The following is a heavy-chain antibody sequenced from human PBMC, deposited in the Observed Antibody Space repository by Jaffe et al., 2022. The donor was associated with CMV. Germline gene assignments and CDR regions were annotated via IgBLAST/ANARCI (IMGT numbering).Heavy chain of an antibody. V-gene: IGHV1-46*01. Sequence: QVQLVQSGAEVKEPGASVRISCKASGYIFTNYYIHWVRQAPGRRPEWMGIIIPNGGRTQYARSFQGRVTMTRDTSTSTVFIELSSLRSEDAAVYYCAREEGETYYFDYWGQGTLVTVSS. CDR1: GYIFTNYY. CDR2: IIPNGGRT. D-gene: IGHD1-26*01. J-gene: IGHJ4*02. CDR3: AREEGETYYFDY.